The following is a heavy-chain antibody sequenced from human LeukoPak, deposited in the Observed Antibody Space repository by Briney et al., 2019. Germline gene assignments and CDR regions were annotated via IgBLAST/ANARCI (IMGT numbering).Heavy chain of an antibody. Sequence: GGSLRLSCAASGFTFSSYGMHWVRQAPGKGLEWVAVIWYDGSNKYYADSVKGRFTISRDNSKNTLYLQMNSLRAEDTAVYYCARDVGATGRFDYWGQGTLVTVSS. CDR3: ARDVGATGRFDY. V-gene: IGHV3-33*01. D-gene: IGHD1-26*01. J-gene: IGHJ4*02. CDR2: IWYDGSNK. CDR1: GFTFSSYG.